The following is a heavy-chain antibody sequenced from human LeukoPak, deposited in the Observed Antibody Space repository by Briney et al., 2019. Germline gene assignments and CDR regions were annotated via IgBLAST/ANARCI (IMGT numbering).Heavy chain of an antibody. Sequence: GGSLRLSCAASGFTFSSYAMHWVCQAPGKGLEWVAVISYDGSNKYYADSVKGRFTISRDNSKNTLYLQMNSLRAEDTAVYYCARVAPGYWGQGTLVTVSS. CDR3: ARVAPGY. CDR1: GFTFSSYA. V-gene: IGHV3-30-3*01. D-gene: IGHD3-10*01. CDR2: ISYDGSNK. J-gene: IGHJ4*02.